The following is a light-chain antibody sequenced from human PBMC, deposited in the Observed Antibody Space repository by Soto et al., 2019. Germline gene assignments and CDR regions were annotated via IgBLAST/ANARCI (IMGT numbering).Light chain of an antibody. J-gene: IGKJ1*01. CDR3: QQNYSNPRT. Sequence: DIQMTQSPSSLSASVGDRVTITCRASQTITNWLNWYQHKPGKAPKLLIYPASSLESGVPSRFSGSGSGTEFTLTSSSLQPDDFATYYCQQNYSNPRTFGQGTKVEIK. CDR2: PAS. V-gene: IGKV1-39*01. CDR1: QTITNW.